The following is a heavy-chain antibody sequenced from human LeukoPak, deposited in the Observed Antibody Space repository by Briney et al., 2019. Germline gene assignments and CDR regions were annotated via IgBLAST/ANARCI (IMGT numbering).Heavy chain of an antibody. D-gene: IGHD3-22*01. CDR1: GGSISSSSYY. CDR3: ASETYYYDSSGYYSPPDY. V-gene: IGHV4-39*01. CDR2: IYYSGST. Sequence: SETLSLTCTVSGGSISSSSYYWGWIRQPPGKGLEWIGSIYYSGSTYYNPSLKSRVTISVDTSKNQFSLKLSSVTAADTAVYYCASETYYYDSSGYYSPPDYWGQGTLVTVSS. J-gene: IGHJ4*02.